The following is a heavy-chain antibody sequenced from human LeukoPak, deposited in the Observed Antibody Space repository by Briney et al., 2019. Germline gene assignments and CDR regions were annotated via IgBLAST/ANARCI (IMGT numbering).Heavy chain of an antibody. Sequence: GGSLRLSCAASGFTVSSNYMSWVRQAPGKGLEWVTAISDDETYKFYADSMKGRFTISRDNSKNTLYLQMNSLRVEDTAIYYCTRGMLRQPPDYWGQGMLVTVSS. CDR3: TRGMLRQPPDY. CDR1: GFTVSSNY. V-gene: IGHV3-30*03. CDR2: ISDDETYK. D-gene: IGHD3-10*02. J-gene: IGHJ4*02.